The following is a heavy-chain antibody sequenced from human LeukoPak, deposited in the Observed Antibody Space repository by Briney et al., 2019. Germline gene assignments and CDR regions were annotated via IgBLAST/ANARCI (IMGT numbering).Heavy chain of an antibody. Sequence: SETLSLTCSVSDYSISSYDYWGWIRPSPGKGLEWIGSIYHGGNIYYNPSLKSRVTISVDTSKNQFSLKLSSVTAADTAVYYCARAFRNYFFVWFDPWGQGTLVTVSS. D-gene: IGHD1-7*01. CDR2: IYHGGNI. CDR1: DYSISSYDY. V-gene: IGHV4-38-2*02. CDR3: ARAFRNYFFVWFDP. J-gene: IGHJ5*02.